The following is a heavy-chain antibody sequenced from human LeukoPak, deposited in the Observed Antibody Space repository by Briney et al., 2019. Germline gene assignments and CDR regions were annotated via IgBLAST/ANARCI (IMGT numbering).Heavy chain of an antibody. Sequence: SVKVSCKASGGTFSSYAISWVRQAPGQGLEWMGGIIPIFGTANYAQKFQGRVTITADESTSTAYVELSSLRSEDTAVYYCASRSYSSSWYWDFDYWGQGTLVTVSS. CDR3: ASRSYSSSWYWDFDY. CDR2: IIPIFGTA. J-gene: IGHJ4*02. D-gene: IGHD6-13*01. CDR1: GGTFSSYA. V-gene: IGHV1-69*13.